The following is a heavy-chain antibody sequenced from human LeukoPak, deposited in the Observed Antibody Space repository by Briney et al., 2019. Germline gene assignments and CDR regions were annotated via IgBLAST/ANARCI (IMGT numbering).Heavy chain of an antibody. D-gene: IGHD3-10*01. Sequence: PGGSLRLSCAASGFTFSSYGMHWVRQAPGKGLEWVAVIWYDGSNKYYADSVKGRFTISRDNSKNTLYLQMNSLRAEDTAVYYCARESNVRGLDYWGQGTLVTVSS. V-gene: IGHV3-33*01. CDR1: GFTFSSYG. CDR2: IWYDGSNK. J-gene: IGHJ4*02. CDR3: ARESNVRGLDY.